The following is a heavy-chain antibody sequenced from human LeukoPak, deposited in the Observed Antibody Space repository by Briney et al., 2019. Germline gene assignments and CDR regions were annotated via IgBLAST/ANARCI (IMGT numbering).Heavy chain of an antibody. CDR2: INPSGGST. CDR1: GYTFTSYY. V-gene: IGHV1-46*01. J-gene: IGHJ5*02. CDR3: ARDPDGDYVRGWFDP. D-gene: IGHD4-17*01. Sequence: GASVKLSCTASGYTFTSYYMHWVRQAPGQGLEWMGIINPSGGSTSYAQKFQGRVTMTRDTSTSTVYMELSSLRSEDTAVYYCARDPDGDYVRGWFDPWGQGTLVTVSS.